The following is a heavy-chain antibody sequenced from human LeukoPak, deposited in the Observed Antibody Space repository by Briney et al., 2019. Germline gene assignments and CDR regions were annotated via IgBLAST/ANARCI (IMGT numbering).Heavy chain of an antibody. CDR2: TSLSGGST. V-gene: IGHV1-46*01. D-gene: IGHD6-13*01. J-gene: IGHJ4*02. CDR1: GYTFTNYY. Sequence: ASLKVSCKASGYTFTNYYMHWVRQALGQGLEWMGVTSLSGGSTTYAQKFQGRVTMTRDTSTSTVYMELSSLRSEDTAVYYCARGLFSSSWKIVLWGRAFDYWGQGTLVTVSS. CDR3: ARGLFSSSWKIVLWGRAFDY.